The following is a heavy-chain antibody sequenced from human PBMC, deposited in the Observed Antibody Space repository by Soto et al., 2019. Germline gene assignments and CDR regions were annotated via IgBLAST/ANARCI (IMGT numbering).Heavy chain of an antibody. CDR3: ARDRSGGSSGWYYFDY. D-gene: IGHD6-19*01. CDR2: ISSNGGST. J-gene: IGHJ4*02. Sequence: EVQLVESGGGLVQPGGSLRLSCAASGFTFSSYAMHWVRQAPGKGLEYVSAISSNGGSTYYANSVKGRFTIFRDNSKNTLYLQMGSLRAEDMAVYYCARDRSGGSSGWYYFDYWGQGTLVTVSS. CDR1: GFTFSSYA. V-gene: IGHV3-64*01.